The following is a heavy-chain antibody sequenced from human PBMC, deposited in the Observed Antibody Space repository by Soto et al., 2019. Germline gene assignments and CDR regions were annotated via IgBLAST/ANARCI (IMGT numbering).Heavy chain of an antibody. J-gene: IGHJ6*02. V-gene: IGHV4-31*03. CDR1: GGPITNY. CDR2: IYGSGST. CDR3: ARVNLDYVTGMDV. Sequence: SETLSLTCTVSGGPITNYWSWIRQHPGKGLEWIGYIYGSGSTYYNPSPKSRLIMSLDTSKNQLSLKLTSVTAADTAVYYCARVNLDYVTGMDVWGPGTTVTVSS. D-gene: IGHD4-17*01.